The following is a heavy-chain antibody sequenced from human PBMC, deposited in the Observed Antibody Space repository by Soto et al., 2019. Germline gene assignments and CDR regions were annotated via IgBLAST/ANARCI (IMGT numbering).Heavy chain of an antibody. Sequence: VQLVESGGGVVQPGRSLRLSCAASGFTFSSYGMHWVRQAPGKGLEWVAVISYDGSNKYYADSVKGRFTISRDNSKNTLYLQMNSLRAEDTAVYYCAKAADCTNGVCYEDGMDVWGQGTTVTVSS. D-gene: IGHD2-8*01. J-gene: IGHJ6*02. V-gene: IGHV3-30*18. CDR1: GFTFSSYG. CDR3: AKAADCTNGVCYEDGMDV. CDR2: ISYDGSNK.